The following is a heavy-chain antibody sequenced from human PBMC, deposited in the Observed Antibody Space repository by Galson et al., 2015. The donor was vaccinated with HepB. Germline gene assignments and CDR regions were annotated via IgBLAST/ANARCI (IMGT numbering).Heavy chain of an antibody. Sequence: SLRLSCAASGFTFSNYWMTWVRQAPGKGLEWVANIKQDGSEKYYVDSVKGRFSISRDNAKNSLYLQLNSLRADDTAVYYCARGTVAVAGTGGGYWGQGTLVTVSS. J-gene: IGHJ4*02. CDR2: IKQDGSEK. CDR1: GFTFSNYW. D-gene: IGHD6-19*01. V-gene: IGHV3-7*03. CDR3: ARGTVAVAGTGGGY.